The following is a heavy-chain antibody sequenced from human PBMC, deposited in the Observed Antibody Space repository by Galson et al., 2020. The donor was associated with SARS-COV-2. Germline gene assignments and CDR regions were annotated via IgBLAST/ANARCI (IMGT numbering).Heavy chain of an antibody. CDR3: ARTVGYVAATGPDFDS. V-gene: IGHV2-70*04. D-gene: IGHD6-13*01. Sequence: SGPTLVKPTQTLTLTCTFSEFSRRTNGMRVSWVRHPPGKAREWLARIECDDDKFYSTSLRTRLTISKDNSKNQVVLTMTNMDPVDTATYYCARTVGYVAATGPDFDSWGQGALVTVSS. J-gene: IGHJ5*01. CDR1: EFSRRTNGMR. CDR2: IECDDDK.